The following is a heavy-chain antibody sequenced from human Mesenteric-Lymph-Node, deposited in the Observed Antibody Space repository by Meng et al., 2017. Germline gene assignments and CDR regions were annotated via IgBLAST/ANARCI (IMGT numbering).Heavy chain of an antibody. Sequence: SETLSLTCTVSGGSISSYYWSWIRQPPGKGLEWIGYIYYSGSTNYNPSLKSRVTISVDTSKNQFSLKLTSVTAADTAVYYCASRGIAVAGANWGQGTLVTVSS. CDR3: ASRGIAVAGAN. D-gene: IGHD6-19*01. CDR2: IYYSGST. CDR1: GGSISSYY. V-gene: IGHV4-59*12. J-gene: IGHJ4*02.